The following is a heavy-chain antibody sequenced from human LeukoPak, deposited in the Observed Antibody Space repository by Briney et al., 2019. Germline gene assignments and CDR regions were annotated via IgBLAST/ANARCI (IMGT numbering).Heavy chain of an antibody. D-gene: IGHD6-13*01. CDR2: INPNSGGT. V-gene: IGHV1-2*02. J-gene: IGHJ4*02. CDR3: ARDMESSSWTFPFDY. CDR1: GYTFTGYY. Sequence: ASVKVSCKASGYTFTGYYMHRVRQAPGQGLEWMGWINPNSGGTNYAQKFQGRVTMTRDTSISTAYMELSRLRSDDTAVYYCARDMESSSWTFPFDYWGQGTLVTVSS.